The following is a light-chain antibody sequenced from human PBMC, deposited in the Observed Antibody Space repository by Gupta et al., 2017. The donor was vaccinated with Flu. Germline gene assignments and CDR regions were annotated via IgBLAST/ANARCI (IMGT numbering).Light chain of an antibody. J-gene: IGKJ3*01. V-gene: IGKV4-1*01. CDR3: QQYYQTLRRT. CDR2: WAS. CDR1: QSVLYSSNNKNY. Sequence: DIVMTQAPDSLAVSLGERATINCTSSQSVLYSSNNKNYLAWYQQKPGQPPKLLIYWASTRESGVPDRFSGSGSGTDFTLKISRLQAEDVAVYYCQQYYQTLRRTFGPGTKVEIK.